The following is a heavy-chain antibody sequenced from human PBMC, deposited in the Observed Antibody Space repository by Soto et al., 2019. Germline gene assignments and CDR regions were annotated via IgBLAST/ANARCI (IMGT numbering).Heavy chain of an antibody. CDR3: VRTAREGAVAPHWFDR. D-gene: IGHD2-21*02. V-gene: IGHV4-30-4*01. CDR1: GASIRSTDYC. CDR2: VYYTGST. Sequence: PSETLSLTYTVSGASIRSTDYCWSWIRQAPGKGLEWIGYVYYTGSTYYNPSLMSRLTISVDTSKNQFSLKLTSVTAAETAVYYCVRTAREGAVAPHWFDRWGQGTQVTVSS. J-gene: IGHJ5*02.